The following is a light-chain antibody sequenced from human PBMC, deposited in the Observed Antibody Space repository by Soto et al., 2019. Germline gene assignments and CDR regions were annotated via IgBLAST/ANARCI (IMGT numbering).Light chain of an antibody. CDR1: SSDVGGYNY. CDR2: EVS. V-gene: IGLV2-14*01. Sequence: QSVRTQPASVSGSPGQSITISCTGTSSDVGGYNYVSWYQQHPGKAPKLMIYEVSNRPSGVSNRFSGSKSGNTASLTISGLQAEDEADYYCSSYTSSSTLYVFGTGAKLTVL. CDR3: SSYTSSSTLYV. J-gene: IGLJ1*01.